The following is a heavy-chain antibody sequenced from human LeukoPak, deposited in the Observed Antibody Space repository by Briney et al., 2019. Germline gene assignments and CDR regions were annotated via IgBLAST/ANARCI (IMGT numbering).Heavy chain of an antibody. CDR3: AKDRYGAAGYSSGWSDF. CDR1: GFSFSSYS. CDR2: INGSGGST. Sequence: GGSLRLSCPVSGFSFSSYSMSWVRQPPGKRLEWVSTINGSGGSTYYADSVKGRFTISRDNSKNTLYLKMNSLRAEDTAVYYCAKDRYGAAGYSSGWSDFWGQGTLVTVSS. V-gene: IGHV3-23*01. J-gene: IGHJ4*02. D-gene: IGHD6-19*01.